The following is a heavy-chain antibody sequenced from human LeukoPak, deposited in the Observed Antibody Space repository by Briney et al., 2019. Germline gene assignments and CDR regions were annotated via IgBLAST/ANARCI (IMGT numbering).Heavy chain of an antibody. CDR1: GGSISSSGYY. J-gene: IGHJ5*02. CDR3: ARHEYSGSYYGLSWFDP. CDR2: IYYSGST. V-gene: IGHV4-39*01. Sequence: KPSETLSLTCTVSGGSISSSGYYWGWICQPPGKGLEWIASIYYSGSTYYNPSLKSRVTISVDTSKNQLSLKLSSLTAADTAVYYCARHEYSGSYYGLSWFDPWGQGTLVTVSS. D-gene: IGHD1-26*01.